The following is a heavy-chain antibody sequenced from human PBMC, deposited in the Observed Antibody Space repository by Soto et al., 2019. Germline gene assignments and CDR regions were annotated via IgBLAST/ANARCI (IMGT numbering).Heavy chain of an antibody. J-gene: IGHJ1*01. CDR3: ARDWGGSQADFQH. D-gene: IGHD1-26*01. V-gene: IGHV1-69*13. CDR2: IIPIFGTA. CDR1: GGTFSSYA. Sequence: ASVKVSCKASGGTFSSYAISWVRQAPGQGLEWMGGIIPIFGTANYAQKFQGRVTITADESTSTAYMELSSLRSEDTAVYYRARDWGGSQADFQHWGQGTLVTVSS.